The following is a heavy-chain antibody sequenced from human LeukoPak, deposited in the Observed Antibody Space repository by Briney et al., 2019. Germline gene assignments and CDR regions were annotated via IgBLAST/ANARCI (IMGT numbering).Heavy chain of an antibody. D-gene: IGHD1-26*01. CDR1: GGTFSSYT. CDR3: ASSKEHGLYDY. J-gene: IGHJ4*02. Sequence: SVKVSCKASGGTFSSYTISWVRQAPGQGLEWMGRIIPILGIANYAQKFQGRVTITADKSTSTAYMELSSLRSEDAAVYYCASSKEHGLYDYWGQGTLVTVSS. CDR2: IIPILGIA. V-gene: IGHV1-69*02.